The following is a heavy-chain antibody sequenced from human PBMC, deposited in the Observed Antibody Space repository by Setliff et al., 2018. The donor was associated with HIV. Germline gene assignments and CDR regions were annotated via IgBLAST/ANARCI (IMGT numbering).Heavy chain of an antibody. D-gene: IGHD5-12*01. J-gene: IGHJ1*01. CDR1: GYTFIDKY. CDR3: ASRPIDLVTTFYFRH. V-gene: IGHV1-69-2*01. Sequence: ASVKVSCKASGYTFIDKYMHWVRQAPGKGLHWMGRIDPENDETKYSQKFQVRFTMTADRSTDTAYMELSSLRSEDTAVYYCASRPIDLVTTFYFRHWGQGTLVTVSS. CDR2: IDPENDET.